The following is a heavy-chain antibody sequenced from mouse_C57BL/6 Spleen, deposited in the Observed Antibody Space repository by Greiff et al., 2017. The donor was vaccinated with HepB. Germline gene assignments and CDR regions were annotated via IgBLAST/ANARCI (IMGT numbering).Heavy chain of an antibody. CDR2: ISSGGSYT. D-gene: IGHD1-1*01. J-gene: IGHJ1*03. Sequence: EVKLMESGGDLVKPGGSLKLSCAASGFTFSSYGMSWVRQTPDKRLEWVATISSGGSYTYYPDSVKGRFTISRDNAKNTLYLQMSSLKSEDTAMYYCARHKPGSNWYFDVWGTGTTVTVSS. CDR3: ARHKPGSNWYFDV. V-gene: IGHV5-6*01. CDR1: GFTFSSYG.